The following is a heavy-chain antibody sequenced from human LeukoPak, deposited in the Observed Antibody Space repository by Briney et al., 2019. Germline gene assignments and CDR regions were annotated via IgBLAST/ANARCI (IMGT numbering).Heavy chain of an antibody. Sequence: CLAFIRYDVNNKYYAHSVTGRFTISRDNSKSTLYLQMNSLRAEDTAVYYCAKIGATDFDYWGQGTLVTVSS. CDR2: IRYDVNNK. D-gene: IGHD3-10*01. V-gene: IGHV3-30*02. J-gene: IGHJ4*02. CDR3: AKIGATDFDY.